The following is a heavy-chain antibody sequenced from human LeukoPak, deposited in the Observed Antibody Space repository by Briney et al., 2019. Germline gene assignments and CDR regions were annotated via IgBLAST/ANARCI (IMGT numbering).Heavy chain of an antibody. D-gene: IGHD3-9*01. V-gene: IGHV1-18*01. J-gene: IGHJ3*02. Sequence: ASVKVSCKASGYTLTSYGISWVRQAPGQGLEWMGWISAYNGNTNYAQKLQGRVTMTTDTSTSTAYMELRSLRSDDTAVYYCARAYYDILTGYLRGAAFDIWGRGTMVTVSS. CDR3: ARAYYDILTGYLRGAAFDI. CDR1: GYTLTSYG. CDR2: ISAYNGNT.